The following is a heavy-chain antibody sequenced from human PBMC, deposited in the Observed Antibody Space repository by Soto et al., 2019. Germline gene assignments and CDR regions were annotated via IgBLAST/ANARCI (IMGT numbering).Heavy chain of an antibody. CDR1: GFTFSSYS. CDR2: ISSSSSYI. V-gene: IGHV3-21*01. Sequence: EVQLVESGGGLVKPGGSLRLSCAASGFTFSSYSMNWVRQAPGKGLEWVSSISSSSSYIYYADSVKGRFTISRDNAKNSLYLQMNSLRAEDTAVYYCARGYRGDTPDWYFDLWGRGTLVTVSS. D-gene: IGHD4-17*01. J-gene: IGHJ2*01. CDR3: ARGYRGDTPDWYFDL.